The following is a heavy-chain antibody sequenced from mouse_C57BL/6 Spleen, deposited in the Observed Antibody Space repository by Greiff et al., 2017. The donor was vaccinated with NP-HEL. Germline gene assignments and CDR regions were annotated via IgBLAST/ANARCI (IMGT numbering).Heavy chain of an antibody. Sequence: LEESGAELARPGASVKLSCKASGYTFTSYGISWVKQRTGQGLEWIGEIYPRSGNTYYNEKFKGKATLTADKSSSTAYMELRSLTSEDSAVYFCARRINTVGYFDVWGTGTTVTVSS. CDR1: GYTFTSYG. J-gene: IGHJ1*03. D-gene: IGHD1-1*01. CDR2: IYPRSGNT. CDR3: ARRINTVGYFDV. V-gene: IGHV1-81*01.